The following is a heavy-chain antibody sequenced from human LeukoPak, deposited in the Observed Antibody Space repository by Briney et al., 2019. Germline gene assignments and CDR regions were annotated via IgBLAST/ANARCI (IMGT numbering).Heavy chain of an antibody. J-gene: IGHJ5*02. CDR1: GGSFSGYY. D-gene: IGHD2-2*01. CDR2: INHSGST. Sequence: PSETLSLTCAVYGGSFSGYYWSWIRQPPGKGLEWIGEINHSGSTNYNPSLKSRVTISVDTSKNQFSLKLSSVTAADTAVYYCARAGQDYCSSTSCYGKNSWFDPWGQGTLVTVSS. CDR3: ARAGQDYCSSTSCYGKNSWFDP. V-gene: IGHV4-34*01.